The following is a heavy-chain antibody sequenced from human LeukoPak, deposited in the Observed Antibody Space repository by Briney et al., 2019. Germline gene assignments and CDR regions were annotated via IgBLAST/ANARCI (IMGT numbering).Heavy chain of an antibody. CDR3: ARGRLRDYDFWSGYQSSSYYFDY. CDR2: INHSGST. V-gene: IGHV4-34*01. J-gene: IGHJ4*02. Sequence: SETLPLTCAVYGGSFSGYYLSWIRQPPGKGLEWIGEINHSGSTNYNPSLKSRVTISVDTSKNQFSLKLSSVTAADTAVYYCARGRLRDYDFWSGYQSSSYYFDYWGQGTLVTVSS. D-gene: IGHD3-3*01. CDR1: GGSFSGYY.